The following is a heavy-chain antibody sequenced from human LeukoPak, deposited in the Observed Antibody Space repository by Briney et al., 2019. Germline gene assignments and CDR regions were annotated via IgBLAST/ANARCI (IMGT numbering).Heavy chain of an antibody. Sequence: SVKVSCKASGGTFSSYAISWVRQAPGQGLEWMGRIIPILGIANYAQKFQGRVTITADKSTSTAYMELSSLRSEDTAVYYCAFCGYSGYVTYYYYGMDVWGQGTTVTVSS. CDR1: GGTFSSYA. J-gene: IGHJ6*02. CDR2: IIPILGIA. D-gene: IGHD5-12*01. V-gene: IGHV1-69*04. CDR3: AFCGYSGYVTYYYYGMDV.